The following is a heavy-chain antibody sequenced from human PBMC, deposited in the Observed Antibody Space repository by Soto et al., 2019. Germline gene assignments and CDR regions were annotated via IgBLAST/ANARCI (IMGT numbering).Heavy chain of an antibody. CDR2: LSAYTGDT. CDR1: GYTFRNYG. J-gene: IGHJ4*02. Sequence: QVQLVKSGAEVKKPGASVKVSCKTSGYTFRNYGITWVRQAPGQGLEWMGWLSAYTGDTNYAQSLQGRVTMTTDTSTNTAYMELRSLRSDDTAVYYCARVMSRYGSSSLLYWGQGTLVTVSS. D-gene: IGHD6-13*01. V-gene: IGHV1-18*01. CDR3: ARVMSRYGSSSLLY.